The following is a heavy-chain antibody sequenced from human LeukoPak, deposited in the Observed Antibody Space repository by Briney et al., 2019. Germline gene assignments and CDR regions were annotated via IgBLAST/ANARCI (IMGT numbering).Heavy chain of an antibody. Sequence: GGSLRLSCAASGFTFSSYEMNWVRQAPGKGLEWVSYISSSGSTIYYADSVKGRFTISRDNARNSLYLQMNSLRADDTAVYYCARSMMVVLDSPGEWYSFDIWGQGTMVTVSS. J-gene: IGHJ3*02. V-gene: IGHV3-48*03. CDR2: ISSSGSTI. D-gene: IGHD2-15*01. CDR3: ARSMMVVLDSPGEWYSFDI. CDR1: GFTFSSYE.